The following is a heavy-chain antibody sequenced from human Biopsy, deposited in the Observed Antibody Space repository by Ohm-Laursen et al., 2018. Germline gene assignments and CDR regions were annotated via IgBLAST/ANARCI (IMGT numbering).Heavy chain of an antibody. D-gene: IGHD4-17*01. CDR1: VVTLSGYA. CDR2: IAGGGNYI. CDR3: ATAAYAPPYFDL. J-gene: IGHJ4*02. Sequence: SLRLSCAASVVTLSGYAMNWVRQAPGKGREWVSSIAGGGNYINYADSVRGRFTISRDNSKNSVYLVMSSLRADDTAVYFCATAAYAPPYFDLWGQGTLVTVSS. V-gene: IGHV3-21*06.